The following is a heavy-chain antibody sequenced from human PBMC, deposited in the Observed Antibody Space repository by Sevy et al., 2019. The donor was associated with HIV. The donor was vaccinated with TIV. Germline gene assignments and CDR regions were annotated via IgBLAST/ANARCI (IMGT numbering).Heavy chain of an antibody. CDR1: GFIFGDYY. D-gene: IGHD3-22*01. V-gene: IGHV3-11*01. Sequence: GGSLRLSCAASGFIFGDYYMAWVRQAPGKGLEWISYVSRGGFTIYYADSVEGRFSISRDDAKDSLFLQMDSLRAEDTAFYYCARGAHYDDATWGFDNWGQGALVTVSS. CDR2: VSRGGFTI. J-gene: IGHJ4*02. CDR3: ARGAHYDDATWGFDN.